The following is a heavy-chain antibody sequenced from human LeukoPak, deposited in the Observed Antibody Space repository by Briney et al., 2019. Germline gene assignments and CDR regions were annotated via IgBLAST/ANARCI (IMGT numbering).Heavy chain of an antibody. D-gene: IGHD2-2*01. V-gene: IGHV4-4*02. CDR3: MRTYCSSTSCHYFDY. J-gene: IGHJ4*02. Sequence: SGTLSLTCAVSGASISSTNWWSWARQPPGEGLEWIGEIYHAGTTNYNPSLESRVTISVDNSRNQFSLKLTSVTAADTAVYYCMRTYCSSTSCHYFDYWGQGTLVTVSS. CDR1: GASISSTNW. CDR2: IYHAGTT.